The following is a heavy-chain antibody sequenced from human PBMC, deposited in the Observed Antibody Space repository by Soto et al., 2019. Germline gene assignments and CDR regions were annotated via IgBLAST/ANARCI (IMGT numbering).Heavy chain of an antibody. D-gene: IGHD5-18*01. CDR2: IYSGGTT. CDR1: GFSVSTNF. CDR3: ARGYGTSYGFGY. Sequence: EVQLVETGGGLIQPGGSLRLSCAASGFSVSTNFMTWVRQAAGKGLEWVSNIYSGGTTYYAGSVKGRFTISRDSSKNMVYLQMNNLRAEDTAVYYCARGYGTSYGFGYWGQGTLVSVSS. V-gene: IGHV3-53*02. J-gene: IGHJ4*02.